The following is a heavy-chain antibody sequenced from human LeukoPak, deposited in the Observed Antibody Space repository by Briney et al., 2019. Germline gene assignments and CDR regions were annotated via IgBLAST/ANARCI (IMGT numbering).Heavy chain of an antibody. J-gene: IGHJ6*02. CDR1: GFTFSSYA. V-gene: IGHV3-30-3*01. Sequence: GGSLRLSCAASGFTFSSYAMHWVRQAPGKGLEWVAVISYDGSNKYYADSVKGRFTISRDNSKNTLYLQMNSLRAEDTAVYYCAKKGSYSDYYYYGMGVWGQGTTVTVSS. CDR2: ISYDGSNK. CDR3: AKKGSYSDYYYYGMGV. D-gene: IGHD1-26*01.